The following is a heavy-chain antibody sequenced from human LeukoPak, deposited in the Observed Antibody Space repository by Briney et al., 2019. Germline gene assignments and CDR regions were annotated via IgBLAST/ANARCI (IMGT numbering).Heavy chain of an antibody. CDR1: GDSVSSNSAT. Sequence: SQTLSLTCAISGDSVSSNSATRNWIRQSPSRGLEWLGRTYYRSRWYDDYAVSVKSRININSDTSKNQFSLQLNSVTPEDTAVYFCARSLSGSPFDYWGQGTLVTVSS. D-gene: IGHD1-26*01. J-gene: IGHJ4*02. CDR2: TYYRSRWYD. V-gene: IGHV6-1*01. CDR3: ARSLSGSPFDY.